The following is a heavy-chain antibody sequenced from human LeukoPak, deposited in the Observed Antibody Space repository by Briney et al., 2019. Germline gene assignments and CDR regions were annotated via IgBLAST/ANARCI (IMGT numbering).Heavy chain of an antibody. CDR2: IYRSGST. CDR3: ARGSTGWGRGDY. V-gene: IGHV3-66*01. Sequence: PGGSLRLSCAASGFIVRHNYMRWAPQAPGMGLEWVSVIYRSGSTYYADSVKGRITISRDNSNTTVYLQMNSLRADDTAVYYCARGSTGWGRGDYWGRGTLVTVSS. CDR1: GFIVRHNY. J-gene: IGHJ4*02. D-gene: IGHD3-16*01.